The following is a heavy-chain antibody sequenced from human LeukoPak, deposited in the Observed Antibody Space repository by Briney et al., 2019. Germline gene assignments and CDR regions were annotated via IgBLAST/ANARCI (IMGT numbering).Heavy chain of an antibody. J-gene: IGHJ5*02. Sequence: SETLSPTCAVYGGSFSGYYWSWIRQPPGKGLEWIGEINHSGSTNYNPSLKSRVTISVDTSKNQFSLKLSSVTAADTAVYYCARAYRITMVRGVKDNWFDPWGQGTLVTVSS. CDR1: GGSFSGYY. D-gene: IGHD3-10*01. CDR3: ARAYRITMVRGVKDNWFDP. V-gene: IGHV4-34*01. CDR2: INHSGST.